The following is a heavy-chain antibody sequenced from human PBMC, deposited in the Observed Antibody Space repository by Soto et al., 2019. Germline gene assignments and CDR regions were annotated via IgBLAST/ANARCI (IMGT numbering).Heavy chain of an antibody. Sequence: QVQLQESGPGLVKPSQTLSLTCTVSGGSISSGGYYWSWIRQHPGKGLEWIGYIYYSGSTYYNPSLTSRVTISVDTSKNQFSLKLSSVTAADTAVYYCARENWNDVGPINYFDYWGQGTLVTVSS. CDR2: IYYSGST. CDR3: ARENWNDVGPINYFDY. CDR1: GGSISSGGYY. D-gene: IGHD1-1*01. J-gene: IGHJ4*02. V-gene: IGHV4-31*03.